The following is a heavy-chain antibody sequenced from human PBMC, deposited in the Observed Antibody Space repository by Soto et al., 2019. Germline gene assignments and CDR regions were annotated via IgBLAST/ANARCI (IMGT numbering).Heavy chain of an antibody. D-gene: IGHD3-10*01. J-gene: IGHJ4*02. V-gene: IGHV3-53*04. CDR1: GFTVSSDY. CDR3: TSGTSGSSGPHY. Sequence: PGGSRRVSWSASGFTVSSDYLSWFRHPPGKGLEWLSVIYTDDSTYYADSVKGRFTISRHNSKDTLYLQMNSLRAEDTAVYYCTSGTSGSSGPHYCGLGNPVPIYS. CDR2: IYTDDST.